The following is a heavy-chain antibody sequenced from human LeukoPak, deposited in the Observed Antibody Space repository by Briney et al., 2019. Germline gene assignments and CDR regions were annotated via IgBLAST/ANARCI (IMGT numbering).Heavy chain of an antibody. D-gene: IGHD4-17*01. CDR2: ISFSGGRT. CDR3: AKTWAARDDFGDYADY. J-gene: IGHJ4*02. CDR1: GFTFGTYA. V-gene: IGHV3-23*01. Sequence: GGSLRLSRAASGFTFGTYAMSWVRQAPGKGLEWVSAISFSGGRTYYSDSVKGRFTNSRDNSKNTLSLQMNSLRAEDTAVYYCAKTWAARDDFGDYADYWGQGTLVTVSA.